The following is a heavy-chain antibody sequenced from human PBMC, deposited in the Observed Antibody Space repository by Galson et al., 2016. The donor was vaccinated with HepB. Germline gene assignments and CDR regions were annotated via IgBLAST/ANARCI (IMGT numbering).Heavy chain of an antibody. CDR1: GFTFSSYG. Sequence: SLRLSCAASGFTFSSYGMHWVRQAPGKGLEWVAVIWYDGSNKYYADSVKGRFTISRDNSKNTLYLQMNSLRAEDTAVYYCAREGIAGATIRYFDYWGQGTLVTVSS. CDR2: IWYDGSNK. J-gene: IGHJ4*02. D-gene: IGHD1-26*01. V-gene: IGHV3-33*01. CDR3: AREGIAGATIRYFDY.